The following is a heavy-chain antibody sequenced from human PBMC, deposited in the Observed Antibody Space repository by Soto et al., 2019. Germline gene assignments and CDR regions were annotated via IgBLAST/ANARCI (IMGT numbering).Heavy chain of an antibody. CDR2: IYYSGST. J-gene: IGHJ3*02. CDR1: GGSISSYY. CDR3: ARIYDGSGPNSGGYAFDI. D-gene: IGHD3-22*01. Sequence: SETLSLTCTVSGGSISSYYWSWIRQPPGKGLEWIGYIYYSGSTNYNPSLKSRVTISVDTSKNQFSLKLSSVTAADTAVYYFARIYDGSGPNSGGYAFDIWGQGTMVTVSS. V-gene: IGHV4-59*01.